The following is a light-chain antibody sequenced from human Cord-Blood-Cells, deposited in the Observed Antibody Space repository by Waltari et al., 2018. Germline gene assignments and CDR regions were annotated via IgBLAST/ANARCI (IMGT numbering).Light chain of an antibody. CDR3: CSYADSSNWV. CDR1: SSDVGGYNL. V-gene: IGLV2-23*02. Sequence: QSALTQPASVSGSPGQSIPISCTGTSSDVGGYNLVSWYQQHPGKAPKLMIYEVSKRPSGVSNRFSGSKSGNTASLTISGLQAEDEADYYCCSYADSSNWVFGGGTKLTVL. J-gene: IGLJ3*02. CDR2: EVS.